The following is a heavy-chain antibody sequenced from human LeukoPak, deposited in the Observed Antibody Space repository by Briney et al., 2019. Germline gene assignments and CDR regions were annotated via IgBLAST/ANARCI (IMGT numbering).Heavy chain of an antibody. V-gene: IGHV3-48*03. Sequence: GGPLRLSCAASGFTFSSYEMIWVGQAPGKGLEWVTHINSIGNPIYYAVSVKGRFTIYRDNAKNSLFLQMNSLRGEDTAVYYCARLRSIQYSPAAFDYWGQGTLVTVSS. CDR2: INSIGNPI. D-gene: IGHD6-13*01. CDR1: GFTFSSYE. CDR3: ARLRSIQYSPAAFDY. J-gene: IGHJ4*02.